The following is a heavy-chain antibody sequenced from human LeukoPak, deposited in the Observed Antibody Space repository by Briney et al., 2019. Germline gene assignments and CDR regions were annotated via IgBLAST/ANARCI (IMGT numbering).Heavy chain of an antibody. CDR3: ARGAVAEQSEYFQY. Sequence: ASVKVSCKASGYSFTDYYMHWVRQAPGQGLEWMGWINPNSRSTNYAQKFQGRVTMTRDTSISTAYMEVSRLRSDDTAVYYCARGAVAEQSEYFQYWGQGTLVTVSS. CDR2: INPNSRST. CDR1: GYSFTDYY. J-gene: IGHJ1*01. D-gene: IGHD6-19*01. V-gene: IGHV1-2*02.